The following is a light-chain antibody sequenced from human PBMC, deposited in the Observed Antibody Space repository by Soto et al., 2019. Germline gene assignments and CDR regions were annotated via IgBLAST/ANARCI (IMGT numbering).Light chain of an antibody. V-gene: IGKV1-9*01. CDR3: HQGISYPVT. CDR1: QGISSY. CDR2: AAS. J-gene: IGKJ5*01. Sequence: SLLIPVASALSKTVGDRVTITCRASQGISSYLAWYQQKPGKAPKLLIYAASTLQSGVPSRFSGSGSGTDFTLTISSLQPDNFAHYYCHQGISYPVTLGHGTRLEIK.